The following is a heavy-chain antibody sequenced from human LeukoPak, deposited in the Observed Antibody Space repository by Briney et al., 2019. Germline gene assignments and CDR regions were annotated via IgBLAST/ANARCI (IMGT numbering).Heavy chain of an antibody. J-gene: IGHJ4*02. V-gene: IGHV3-21*01. CDR3: AGLHYYDSSGYYYADY. Sequence: GRSQRLSCAASGFTFSSYSMNWVRQAPGKGLEWVSSISSSSSYIYYADSVKGRFTISRDNAKNSLYLQMNSLRAEDTAVYYCAGLHYYDSSGYYYADYWGQGTLVTVSS. CDR2: ISSSSSYI. D-gene: IGHD3-22*01. CDR1: GFTFSSYS.